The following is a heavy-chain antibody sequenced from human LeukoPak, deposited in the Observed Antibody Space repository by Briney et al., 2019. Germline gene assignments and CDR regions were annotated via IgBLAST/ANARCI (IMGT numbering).Heavy chain of an antibody. V-gene: IGHV3-15*01. Sequence: GGSLRLSCLVSGIPFSDAWMSWVRQAPGQGLEWVGRMRSKRGGGTTDYAAPVKGRFTISRDDSRNTLYLQMDSLQIEDTAVYYCTWMTTFFTVDFWGQGTRVTVSS. D-gene: IGHD3-16*01. J-gene: IGHJ4*02. CDR3: TWMTTFFTVDF. CDR1: GIPFSDAW. CDR2: MRSKRGGGTT.